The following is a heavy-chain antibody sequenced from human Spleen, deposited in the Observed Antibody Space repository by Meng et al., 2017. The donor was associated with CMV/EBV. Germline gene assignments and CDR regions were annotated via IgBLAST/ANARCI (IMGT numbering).Heavy chain of an antibody. CDR1: GGSISSYY. D-gene: IGHD6-13*01. V-gene: IGHV4-59*01. Sequence: QVQLQESGPGLVKPSETLSLTCTVSGGSISSYYWSWIRQPPGKGLEWIGYIYYSGSTNYNPSLKSRVTISVDTSKNQFSLKLSSVTAADTAVYYCARVRDSSSWYNWFDPWGQGTLVTVSS. CDR2: IYYSGST. CDR3: ARVRDSSSWYNWFDP. J-gene: IGHJ5*02.